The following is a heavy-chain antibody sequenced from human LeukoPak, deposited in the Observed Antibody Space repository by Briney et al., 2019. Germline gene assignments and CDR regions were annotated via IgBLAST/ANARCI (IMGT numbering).Heavy chain of an antibody. V-gene: IGHV4-59*01. D-gene: IGHD2-15*01. Sequence: PSETLSLTCTVSGGSISNYYWSWIRQPPGKGLEWIGYIYYSGSTSYNPSLKSRVTISVDTSKNQFSLRLSSVTAADTVVYFCARYCSGVSCYSRALDYWGQGTLVTVSS. J-gene: IGHJ4*02. CDR1: GGSISNYY. CDR3: ARYCSGVSCYSRALDY. CDR2: IYYSGST.